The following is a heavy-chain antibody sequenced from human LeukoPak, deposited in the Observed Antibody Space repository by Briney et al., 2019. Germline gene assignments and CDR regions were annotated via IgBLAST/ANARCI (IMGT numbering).Heavy chain of an antibody. Sequence: GGSLRLSCAASGFTFSSYSMNWVRQAPGKGLEWVSSISSSSSYIYYADSVKGRFTISRDNAKNSLYLQMNSLRAEDTAVYYCSRFRIVGARGGDDFDYWGQGTLVTVSS. CDR1: GFTFSSYS. J-gene: IGHJ4*02. CDR2: ISSSSSYI. D-gene: IGHD1-26*01. V-gene: IGHV3-21*01. CDR3: SRFRIVGARGGDDFDY.